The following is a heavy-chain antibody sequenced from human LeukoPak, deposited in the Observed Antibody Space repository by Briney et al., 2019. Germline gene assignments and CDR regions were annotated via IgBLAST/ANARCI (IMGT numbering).Heavy chain of an antibody. J-gene: IGHJ5*02. D-gene: IGHD3-10*01. CDR2: INHSGST. V-gene: IGHV4-34*01. CDR1: GGSFSGYY. CDR3: ARGGYYGSGNDFRFDP. Sequence: SETLSLTCAVYGGSFSGYYWSWIRQPPGKGLEWIGEINHSGSTNYNPSLKSRVTISVDTSKNQFSLKLSSVTPADTAVYYCARGGYYGSGNDFRFDPWGQGTLVTVSS.